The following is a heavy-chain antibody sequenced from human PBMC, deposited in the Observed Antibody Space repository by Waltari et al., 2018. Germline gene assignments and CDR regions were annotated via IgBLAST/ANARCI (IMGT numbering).Heavy chain of an antibody. CDR1: GGSISTYS. Sequence: QVQLQESGPGLVKPSETLSLTCIVSGGSISTYSWNWIRQSPGQGLEWIGYVFYSGSSNSNPSLRTRVNISVATSTNQFSLRLSSVTAADTAVYYCARGIVVDTSNWPNRYYNYMDVWGKGATVTVSS. CDR3: ARGIVVDTSNWPNRYYNYMDV. J-gene: IGHJ6*03. CDR2: VFYSGSS. D-gene: IGHD2-21*01. V-gene: IGHV4-59*01.